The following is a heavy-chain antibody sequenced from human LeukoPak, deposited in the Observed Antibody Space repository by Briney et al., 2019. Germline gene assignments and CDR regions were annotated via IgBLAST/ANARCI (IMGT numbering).Heavy chain of an antibody. CDR3: ASSYYGNAGYPT. V-gene: IGHV4-31*03. CDR1: GEPASSGGYS. Sequence: SETLSLSRTVSGEPASSGGYSWIWIRQHPGKGLEWIGFIYYSGTTYYNPSLKGRLAISLDTSKNKFSVRLTSVTAADTGVYFCASSYYGNAGYPTWGQGTLVAVSS. J-gene: IGHJ5*02. D-gene: IGHD3-10*01. CDR2: IYYSGTT.